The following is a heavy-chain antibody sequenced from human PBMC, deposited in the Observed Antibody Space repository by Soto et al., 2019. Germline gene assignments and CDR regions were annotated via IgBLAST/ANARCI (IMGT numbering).Heavy chain of an antibody. D-gene: IGHD5-12*01. V-gene: IGHV4-31*03. CDR3: ARDRGGYGVFDY. CDR1: AGSISSDGFY. Sequence: SETLSLTCSVSAGSISSDGFYWNWIRQPPGRGLEWIGYIYHSGGTYSSPSLRSRVTISVDTSKNQFTLKLSSVTAADTAVYFCARDRGGYGVFDYWGQGTLVTVSS. J-gene: IGHJ4*02. CDR2: IYHSGGT.